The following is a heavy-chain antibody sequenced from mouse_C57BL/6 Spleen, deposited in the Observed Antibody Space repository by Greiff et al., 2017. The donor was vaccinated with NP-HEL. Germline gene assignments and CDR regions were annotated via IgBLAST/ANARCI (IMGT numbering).Heavy chain of an antibody. Sequence: QVQLKQPGTELVKPGASVKLSCKASGYTFTSYWMHWVKQRPGQGLEWIGNINPSNGGTNYNEKFKSKATLTVDKSSSTAYMQLSSLTSEDAAVYYCARGGITTVASYYYAMDYWGQGTSVTVSS. D-gene: IGHD1-1*01. CDR1: GYTFTSYW. V-gene: IGHV1-53*01. CDR2: INPSNGGT. J-gene: IGHJ4*01. CDR3: ARGGITTVASYYYAMDY.